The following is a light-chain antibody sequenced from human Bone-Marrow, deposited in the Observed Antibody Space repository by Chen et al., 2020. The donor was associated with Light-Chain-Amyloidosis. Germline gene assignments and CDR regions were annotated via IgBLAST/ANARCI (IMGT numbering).Light chain of an antibody. CDR2: DDS. CDR3: QVWDRSSDRPV. CDR1: NIGSTS. V-gene: IGLV3-21*02. J-gene: IGLJ3*02. Sequence: SYVLTQPSSVSVAPGQTATTACGGNNIGSTSVHWYQPTPGHAPLLVVYDDSDRPSGIPERLSGSNSGNTATLTISRVEAGDEADYYCQVWDRSSDRPVFGGGTKLTVL.